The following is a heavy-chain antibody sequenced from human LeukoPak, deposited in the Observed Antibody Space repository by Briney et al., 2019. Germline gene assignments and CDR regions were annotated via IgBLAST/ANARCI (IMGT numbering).Heavy chain of an antibody. J-gene: IGHJ4*02. CDR2: ISGSGGST. D-gene: IGHD4-17*01. V-gene: IGHV3-23*01. Sequence: GGSLRLSCAASGFTFSSYGMNWVRQAPGKGLEWVSGISGSGGSTYYADFVKGRFTISRDNSKNTLYLQMNSLRAEDTAVYYCARDGAVTNGRYFDYWGQGTLVTVSS. CDR3: ARDGAVTNGRYFDY. CDR1: GFTFSSYG.